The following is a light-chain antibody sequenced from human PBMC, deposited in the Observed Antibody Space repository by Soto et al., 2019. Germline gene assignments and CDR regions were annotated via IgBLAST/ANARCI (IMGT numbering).Light chain of an antibody. CDR2: YDD. CDR1: SSNIGNNA. J-gene: IGLJ1*01. Sequence: QSVLTQPPSVSEAPRQRVTISCSGGSSNIGNNAVNWYQQLPGKAPKLLIYYDDLLPSGVSDRFSGSKSGTSASLAISGLQSEYEADYYCAAWDDSLNGPFVFGTGTKVTVL. V-gene: IGLV1-36*01. CDR3: AAWDDSLNGPFV.